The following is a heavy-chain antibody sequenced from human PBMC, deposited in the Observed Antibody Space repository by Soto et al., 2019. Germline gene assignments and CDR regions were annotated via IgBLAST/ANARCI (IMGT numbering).Heavy chain of an antibody. D-gene: IGHD3-10*01. CDR1: GFTFTSSA. J-gene: IGHJ6*02. CDR2: IVVGSGNT. CDR3: AARLWFGEIGYYGMDV. V-gene: IGHV1-58*01. Sequence: GASVKVSCKASGFTFTSSAVQWVRQARGQRLEWIGWIVVGSGNTNYAQKFQERITITRDMSTSTAYMELSSLRSEDTAVYYCAARLWFGEIGYYGMDVWGQGTTVTV.